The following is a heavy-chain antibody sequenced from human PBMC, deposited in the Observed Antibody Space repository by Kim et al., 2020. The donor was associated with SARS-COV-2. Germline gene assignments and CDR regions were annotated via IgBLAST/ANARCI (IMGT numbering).Heavy chain of an antibody. V-gene: IGHV4-39*01. Sequence: NPSPRVRVTIYVDTSKNQFSLKLSSVTAADTAVYYCARGGYGGIGWYFDLWGRGTLVTVSS. D-gene: IGHD4-17*01. J-gene: IGHJ2*01. CDR3: ARGGYGGIGWYFDL.